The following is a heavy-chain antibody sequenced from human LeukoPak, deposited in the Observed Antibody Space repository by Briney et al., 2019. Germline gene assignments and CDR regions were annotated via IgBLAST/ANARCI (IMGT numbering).Heavy chain of an antibody. CDR2: IIPIFGTA. J-gene: IGHJ4*02. CDR3: ASSPAPYGGNSGFDY. CDR1: GGTFSSYA. D-gene: IGHD4-23*01. V-gene: IGHV1-69*05. Sequence: SVKVSCKASGGTFSSYAISWLRQAPGQGLEWMGGIIPIFGTANYAQKFLGRVTITTDESTGTAYMELSSLRSEDTAVYYCASSPAPYGGNSGFDYWGQGTLVTVSS.